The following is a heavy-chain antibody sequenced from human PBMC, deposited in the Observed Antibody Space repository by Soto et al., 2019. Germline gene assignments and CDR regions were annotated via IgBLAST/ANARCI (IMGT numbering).Heavy chain of an antibody. CDR1: GFTFSSYA. V-gene: IGHV3-30-3*01. Sequence: GGSLRLCCAASGFTFSSYAMHWVRQAPGKGLEWVAVISYDGSNKYYADSVKGRFTISRDNSKNTLYLQMNSLRAEDTAVYYCARDPRDAFDIWGQGTMVTVSS. CDR3: ARDPRDAFDI. CDR2: ISYDGSNK. J-gene: IGHJ3*02.